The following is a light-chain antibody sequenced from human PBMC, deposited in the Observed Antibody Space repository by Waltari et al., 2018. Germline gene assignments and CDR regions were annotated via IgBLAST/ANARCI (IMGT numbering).Light chain of an antibody. J-gene: IGKJ1*01. Sequence: EIVLTQSPGTLSVSPGERATLSCRASESVSSRHLAWYQQRSGQAPRLLIYDASNRATGIPDRFSGSGSGTDFTLSISRLEPEDFAVYYCQQYHSSPQTFGQGTKVEIK. CDR2: DAS. V-gene: IGKV3-20*01. CDR1: ESVSSRH. CDR3: QQYHSSPQT.